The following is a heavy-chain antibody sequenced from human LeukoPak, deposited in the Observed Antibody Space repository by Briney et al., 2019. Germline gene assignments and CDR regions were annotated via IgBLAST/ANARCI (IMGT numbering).Heavy chain of an antibody. D-gene: IGHD3-10*01. Sequence: GESLKISCKGSGYSFTSYWIGWVRQMPGKGLEWMGIIYLGGSDTRYSPSFQGQVTISADKSISTAYLQWSSLKASDTAMYYCARYSYYYGSGSSDAYFDYWGQGTLVTVSS. CDR1: GYSFTSYW. CDR3: ARYSYYYGSGSSDAYFDY. CDR2: IYLGGSDT. J-gene: IGHJ4*02. V-gene: IGHV5-51*01.